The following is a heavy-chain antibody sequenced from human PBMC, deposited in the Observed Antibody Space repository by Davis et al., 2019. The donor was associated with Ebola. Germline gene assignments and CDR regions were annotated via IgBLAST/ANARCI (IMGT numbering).Heavy chain of an antibody. CDR2: ISGSGGST. CDR3: AKSWIAARPVWFDP. J-gene: IGHJ5*02. Sequence: GESLKISCAASGFTVSSNYMSWVRQAPGKGLEWVSAISGSGGSTYYADSVKGRFTISRDNSKNTLYLQMNSLRAEDTAVYYCAKSWIAARPVWFDPWGQGTLVTVSS. V-gene: IGHV3-23*01. CDR1: GFTVSSNY. D-gene: IGHD6-6*01.